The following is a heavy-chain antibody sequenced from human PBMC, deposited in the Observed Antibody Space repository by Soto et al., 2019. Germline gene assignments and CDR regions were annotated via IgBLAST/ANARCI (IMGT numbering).Heavy chain of an antibody. Sequence: EVQLVESGGGLVQPGRSLRLSCAASGFTFDDYAMHWVRQAPGKGLEWVSGIGWNSGSIGYADSVKGRFTISRDNAKNSLYLQMNSLRAEDTALYYCARGGYDTYYFDYWGQGTLVTVSS. CDR1: GFTFDDYA. D-gene: IGHD5-12*01. J-gene: IGHJ4*02. V-gene: IGHV3-9*01. CDR3: ARGGYDTYYFDY. CDR2: IGWNSGSI.